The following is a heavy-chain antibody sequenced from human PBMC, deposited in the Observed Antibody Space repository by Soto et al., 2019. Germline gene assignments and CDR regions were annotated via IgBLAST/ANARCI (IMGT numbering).Heavy chain of an antibody. V-gene: IGHV3-21*01. CDR2: ISSSSSYI. J-gene: IGHJ4*02. CDR3: ARGPKLGGFLY. D-gene: IGHD6-25*01. CDR1: GFTFSSYS. Sequence: SGGSLRLSCAASGFTFSSYSMNWVRQAPGKGLEWVSSISSSSSYIYYADSVKGRFTISRDNAKNSLCLQMNSLRAEDTAVYYCARGPKLGGFLYWGQGTLVTVSS.